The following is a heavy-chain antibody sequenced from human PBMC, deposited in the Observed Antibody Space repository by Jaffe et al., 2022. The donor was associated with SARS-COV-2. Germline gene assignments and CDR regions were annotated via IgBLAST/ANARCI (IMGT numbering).Heavy chain of an antibody. D-gene: IGHD3-10*01. V-gene: IGHV1-8*01. CDR2: MNPNSGNT. J-gene: IGHJ6*02. CDR3: ARGLLPLWFGEPLGMDV. CDR1: GYTFTSYD. Sequence: QVQLVQSGAEVKKPGASVKVSCKASGYTFTSYDINWVRQATGQGLEWMGWMNPNSGNTGYAQKFQGRVTMTRNTSISTAYMELSSLRSEDTAVYYCARGLLPLWFGEPLGMDVWGQGTTVTVSS.